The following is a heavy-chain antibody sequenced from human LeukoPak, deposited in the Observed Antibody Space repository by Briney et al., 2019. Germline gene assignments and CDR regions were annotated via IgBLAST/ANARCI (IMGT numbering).Heavy chain of an antibody. V-gene: IGHV3-23*01. D-gene: IGHD3-10*01. CDR1: GFTFSSYA. CDR3: AKDSGSGSYNYYYYGMDV. Sequence: GGSLRLSCAASGFTFSSYAMSWVRQAPGKGLEWVSAISGSGGSTYYADSVKGRFTISRDNSKNTLYLQMNSLRAEDTAVYYCAKDSGSGSYNYYYYGMDVWGQGTTVTVSS. CDR2: ISGSGGST. J-gene: IGHJ6*02.